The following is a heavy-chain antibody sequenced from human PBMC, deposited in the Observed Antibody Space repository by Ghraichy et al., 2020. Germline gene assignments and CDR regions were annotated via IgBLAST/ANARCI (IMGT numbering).Heavy chain of an antibody. D-gene: IGHD2-8*01. CDR3: ATNAEPGY. CDR2: ISGSSSTI. J-gene: IGHJ4*02. V-gene: IGHV3-48*02. CDR1: GFTFSTYS. Sequence: GSLRLSCAASGFTFSTYSMRWVRQAPGKGLEWISSISGSSSTIQYADSVKGRFTISRDNAKNSLYLQMNSLRDEDTGVYYCATNAEPGYWGQGTLVSVSA.